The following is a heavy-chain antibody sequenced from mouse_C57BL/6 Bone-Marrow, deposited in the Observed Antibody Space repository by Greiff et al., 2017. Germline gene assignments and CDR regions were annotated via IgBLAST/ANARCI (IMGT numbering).Heavy chain of an antibody. V-gene: IGHV14-4*01. CDR1: GFNIKDDY. D-gene: IGHD1-1*01. Sequence: VQLQQSGAELVRPGASVKLSCTASGFNIKDDYMHWVKQRPEQGLEWIGWIDPENGDTEYASKFQGKATITADTSSNTAYLQLSSLTSEDTAVYYCTFTTGFYYAMDYWGQGTSVTVSS. CDR2: IDPENGDT. CDR3: TFTTGFYYAMDY. J-gene: IGHJ4*01.